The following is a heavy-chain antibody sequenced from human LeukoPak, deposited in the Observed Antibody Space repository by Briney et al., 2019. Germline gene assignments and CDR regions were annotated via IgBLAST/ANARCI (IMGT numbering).Heavy chain of an antibody. CDR1: GFTFSSYA. CDR3: ARGPGGWYSSSWYAGWFDP. V-gene: IGHV3-30-3*01. J-gene: IGHJ5*02. Sequence: PGGSLRLSCAASGFTFSSYAMHWVRQAPGKGLEWVAVILYDGSNKYYADSVKGRFTISRDNSKNTLYLQMNSLRAEDTAVYYCARGPGGWYSSSWYAGWFDPWGQGTLVTVSS. D-gene: IGHD6-13*01. CDR2: ILYDGSNK.